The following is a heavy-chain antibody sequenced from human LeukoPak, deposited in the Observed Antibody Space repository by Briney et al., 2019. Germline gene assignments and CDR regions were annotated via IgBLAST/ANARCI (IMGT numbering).Heavy chain of an antibody. CDR1: GFTFSSYW. V-gene: IGHV3-74*01. J-gene: IGHJ5*02. CDR3: ARDRNIYGSDWGNWFDP. Sequence: GGSLRLSCAASGFTFSSYWMHWVRQAPGKGLEWVSRIFSDGSGTTYADSVRGRFTISRDNAKNTLYLQMDSLRAEDTAVYFCARDRNIYGSDWGNWFDPWGQGTLVTVSS. D-gene: IGHD7-27*01. CDR2: IFSDGSGT.